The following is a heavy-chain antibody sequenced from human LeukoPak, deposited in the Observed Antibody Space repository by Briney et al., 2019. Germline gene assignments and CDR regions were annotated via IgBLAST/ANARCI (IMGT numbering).Heavy chain of an antibody. CDR2: ISWNSGSI. CDR3: AKEKYPYDSSGYYDY. D-gene: IGHD3-22*01. Sequence: GRSLRLSCAASGFTFDDYAMHWVRQAPGKGLEWVSGISWNSGSIGYADSVKGRFTISRDNAKNSLYLQMNSLRAEDMALYYCAKEKYPYDSSGYYDYRGQGTLVTVSS. J-gene: IGHJ4*02. CDR1: GFTFDDYA. V-gene: IGHV3-9*03.